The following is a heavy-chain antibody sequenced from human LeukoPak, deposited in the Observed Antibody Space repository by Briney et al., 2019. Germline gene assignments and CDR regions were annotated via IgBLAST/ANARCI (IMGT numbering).Heavy chain of an antibody. D-gene: IGHD5-18*01. V-gene: IGHV1-46*01. CDR3: ARMAMDPAMVTNFFDL. CDR1: GYTFTNYY. Sequence: GASVKISCKASGYTFTNYYMRWVRQAPGQGLEWMGVIHPSGGSTAYAQKFQGRVTLTKDTATSTVYIELSSLRSDDTAVFYCARMAMDPAMVTNFFDLWGQGTLLTVSA. J-gene: IGHJ4*02. CDR2: IHPSGGST.